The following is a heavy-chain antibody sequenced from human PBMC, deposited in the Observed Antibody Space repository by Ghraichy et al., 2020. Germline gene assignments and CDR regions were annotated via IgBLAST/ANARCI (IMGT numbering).Heavy chain of an antibody. D-gene: IGHD3-22*01. CDR1: GVTFSSYW. CDR2: INSDGSST. J-gene: IGHJ4*02. Sequence: GGSLRLSCAASGVTFSSYWMHWVRQAPGKGLVWVSRINSDGSSTSYADSVKGRFTISRDNAKNTLYLQMNSLRAEDTAVYYCARGARYYYDSSGYYGYWGQGTLVTVSS. V-gene: IGHV3-74*01. CDR3: ARGARYYYDSSGYYGY.